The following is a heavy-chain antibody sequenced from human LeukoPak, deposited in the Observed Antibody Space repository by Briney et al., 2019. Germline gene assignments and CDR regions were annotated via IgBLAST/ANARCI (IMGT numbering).Heavy chain of an antibody. D-gene: IGHD3-22*01. CDR1: GGSISSTDYY. Sequence: PSETLSLTCTVSGGSISSTDYYWGWIRQPPGKGLEWIGSIYYSGSTYYNPSLKSRVTISADTSKNQFSLKLSSVTAADTAVYYCASTVDSSGPRISLDYWGQGTLVTVSS. CDR2: IYYSGST. V-gene: IGHV4-39*07. CDR3: ASTVDSSGPRISLDY. J-gene: IGHJ4*02.